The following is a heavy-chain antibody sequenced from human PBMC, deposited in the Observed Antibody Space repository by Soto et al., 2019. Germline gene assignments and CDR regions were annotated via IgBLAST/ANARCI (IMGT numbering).Heavy chain of an antibody. CDR3: ARHEVARVAGTRNWDY. CDR1: GYTFTSYG. V-gene: IGHV1-18*01. Sequence: QVPLVQSGAEVKKPGASVKVSCKASGYTFTSYGISWVRQAPGQGLEWMGWISAYNGNTNYAQKLQGRVTMTTDTSTSTAYMELRSLRSDDTAVYYCARHEVARVAGTRNWDYWGQGTLVTVSS. CDR2: ISAYNGNT. J-gene: IGHJ4*02. D-gene: IGHD6-19*01.